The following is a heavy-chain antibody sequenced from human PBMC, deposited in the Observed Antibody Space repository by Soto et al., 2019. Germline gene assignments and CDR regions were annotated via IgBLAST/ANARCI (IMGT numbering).Heavy chain of an antibody. V-gene: IGHV5-51*01. CDR3: ARQGPIVGATPVYYYYGMDV. Sequence: GESLKISCKGSGYSFTSYWIGWVRQMPGKGLEWMGIIYPGDSDTRYSPSFQGQVTISADKSISTAYLQWSSLKASDTAMYYCARQGPIVGATPVYYYYGMDVWGQGTTDTVSS. J-gene: IGHJ6*02. CDR2: IYPGDSDT. D-gene: IGHD1-26*01. CDR1: GYSFTSYW.